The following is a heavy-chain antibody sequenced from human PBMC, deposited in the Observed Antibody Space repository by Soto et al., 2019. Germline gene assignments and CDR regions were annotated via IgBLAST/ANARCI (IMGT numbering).Heavy chain of an antibody. V-gene: IGHV1-2*02. Sequence: ASVKVSSKASGYTLSDYSIHRERQAPGQGLEWMGWVNPDSGTQYYAQKFQGRFTMTRDTSLGTAYLVLNGLESDDAAVYYCARSDDLWGPGTLVTVSS. J-gene: IGHJ4*02. CDR2: VNPDSGTQ. CDR3: ARSDDL. CDR1: GYTLSDYS.